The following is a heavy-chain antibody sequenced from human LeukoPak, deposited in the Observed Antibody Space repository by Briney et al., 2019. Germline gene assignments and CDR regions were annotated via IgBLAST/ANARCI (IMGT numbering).Heavy chain of an antibody. CDR1: GYTFTSYY. Sequence: ASVKVSCKASGYTFTSYYMHWVRQATGQGLEWMGWMNPNSGNTGYAQKLQGRVTMTTDTSTSTAYMELRSLRSDDTAVYYCARAPDAFDIWGQGTMVTVSS. CDR2: MNPNSGNT. CDR3: ARAPDAFDI. J-gene: IGHJ3*02. V-gene: IGHV1-8*02.